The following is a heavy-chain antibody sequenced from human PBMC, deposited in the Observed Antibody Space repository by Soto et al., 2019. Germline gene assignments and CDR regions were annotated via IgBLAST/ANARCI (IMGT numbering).Heavy chain of an antibody. Sequence: QVQLVESGGGVVQPGRSLRLSCAASGFTFSSYAMHWVRQAPGKGLEWVAVISYDGSNKYYADSVKGRFTISRDNSKNTLYLQMNSLRAEDTAVYYCAREMTPSTYYDYYGMDVW. J-gene: IGHJ6*01. V-gene: IGHV3-30-3*01. CDR2: ISYDGSNK. CDR1: GFTFSSYA. CDR3: AREMTPSTYYDYYGMDV. D-gene: IGHD2-15*01.